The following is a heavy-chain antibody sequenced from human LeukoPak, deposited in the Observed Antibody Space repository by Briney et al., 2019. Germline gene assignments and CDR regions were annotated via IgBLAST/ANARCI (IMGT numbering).Heavy chain of an antibody. J-gene: IGHJ4*02. V-gene: IGHV3-7*01. D-gene: IGHD3-10*01. CDR3: AKEGYYGSGSYPDH. CDR2: IKQNGTDT. Sequence: GGSLRLSCAATGFTFNIHWMTWVRQAPGKGLEWVANIKQNGTDTSYVDSVKGRFTISRDNSKNTLYLQMNSLRAEDTAVYYCAKEGYYGSGSYPDHWGQGTLVTVSS. CDR1: GFTFNIHW.